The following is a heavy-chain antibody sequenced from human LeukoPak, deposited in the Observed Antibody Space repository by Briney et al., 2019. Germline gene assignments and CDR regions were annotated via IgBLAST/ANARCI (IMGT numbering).Heavy chain of an antibody. CDR1: GFTFKNYV. D-gene: IGHD1-26*01. V-gene: IGHV3-23*01. Sequence: PGGSLRLSCVASGFTFKNYVMNWVRQAPGKGLEWLATIYGSGVSISYADSVKGRFIISRENSNNTLYLQMNSLRAEDTAMYFCAKDLGWELPAEAYWGQGILVSVSS. CDR2: IYGSGVSI. J-gene: IGHJ4*02. CDR3: AKDLGWELPAEAY.